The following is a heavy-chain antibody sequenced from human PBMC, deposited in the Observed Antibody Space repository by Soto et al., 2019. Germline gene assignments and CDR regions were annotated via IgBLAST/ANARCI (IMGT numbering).Heavy chain of an antibody. J-gene: IGHJ4*02. Sequence: QVQLQESGPGLVKPSQTLSLTCTVSGGSISSGGYYWSWIRQHPGKGLEWIGYIYYSGSTYYNPSLERRVTMSVDTSKNQFSLKLSSVTAADTAVYYCARGVTMVRGVIHTPYFDYWGQGTLVTVSS. CDR3: ARGVTMVRGVIHTPYFDY. CDR1: GGSISSGGYY. D-gene: IGHD3-10*01. CDR2: IYYSGST. V-gene: IGHV4-31*03.